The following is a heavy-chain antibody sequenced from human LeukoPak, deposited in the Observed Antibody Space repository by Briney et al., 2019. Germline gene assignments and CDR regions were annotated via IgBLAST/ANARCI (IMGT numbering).Heavy chain of an antibody. CDR1: GGSISGYY. CDR3: ARPSGYYLLMGY. J-gene: IGHJ4*02. D-gene: IGHD3-22*01. Sequence: PSETLSLTCTVSGGSISGYYWSWIRQPPGKGLEWIGYIYNSGSTNYNPSLKSRVTISVDSSKNQFSVKLRSVTAADTAVYYCARPSGYYLLMGYWGQGTLVTVSS. V-gene: IGHV4-59*01. CDR2: IYNSGST.